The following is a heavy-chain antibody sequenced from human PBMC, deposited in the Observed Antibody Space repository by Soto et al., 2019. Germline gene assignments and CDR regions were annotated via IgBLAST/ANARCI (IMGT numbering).Heavy chain of an antibody. CDR2: FDPEDGET. Sequence: ASVKVSCKVSGYTLTELSMHWVRQAPGKGLEWMGGFDPEDGETIYAQKFQGRVTMTDMDPVDTATYFCVHRRNTYYDLFTGYSKNWFDPWGQGTLVTVSS. CDR3: YSKNWFDP. D-gene: IGHD3-9*01. V-gene: IGHV1-24*01. CDR1: GYTLTELS. J-gene: IGHJ5*02.